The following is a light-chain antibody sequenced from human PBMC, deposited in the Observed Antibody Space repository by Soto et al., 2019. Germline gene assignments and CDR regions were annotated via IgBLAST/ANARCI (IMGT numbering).Light chain of an antibody. CDR1: QSVASH. V-gene: IGKV3-15*01. CDR3: QQFSSAPLT. Sequence: EIVMTQSPATLSVSPGESATLSCRASQSVASHLAWYQQKPGQAPRLLIFGASVRATGIPARFSGSGSGTEFVLTIDSLQSEDFAVYFCQQFSSAPLTFGGGTKVEI. J-gene: IGKJ4*01. CDR2: GAS.